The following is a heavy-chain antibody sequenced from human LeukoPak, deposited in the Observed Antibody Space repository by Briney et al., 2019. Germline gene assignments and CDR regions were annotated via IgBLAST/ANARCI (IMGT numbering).Heavy chain of an antibody. V-gene: IGHV1-18*01. CDR3: ARDPSGNPYFFDY. Sequence: ASVKVSCKPSGYSFTSYGISWVRQAPGQGLEWVGWINPYNGKTNYAQKVQGRVTVTTDTSTSTAYMGLRSLRFDDTAVYYCARDPSGNPYFFDYWGQGTLVTVSS. CDR2: INPYNGKT. J-gene: IGHJ4*02. D-gene: IGHD3-3*01. CDR1: GYSFTSYG.